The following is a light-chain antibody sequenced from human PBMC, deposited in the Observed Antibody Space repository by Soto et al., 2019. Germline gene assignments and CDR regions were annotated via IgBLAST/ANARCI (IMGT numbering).Light chain of an antibody. V-gene: IGKV1-9*01. CDR3: QQTESYPST. Sequence: IQLTQSPSSMSASVGDRVTITCRASQDISRFLAWYQQKPGKAPKLMIFAASTLQSGVPSRFSGSGSGTDFTLTISSLQPEDFATYYCQQTESYPSTFGGGTKVESK. J-gene: IGKJ4*01. CDR2: AAS. CDR1: QDISRF.